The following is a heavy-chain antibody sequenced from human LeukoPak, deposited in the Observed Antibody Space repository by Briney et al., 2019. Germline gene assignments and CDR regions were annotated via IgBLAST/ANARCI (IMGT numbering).Heavy chain of an antibody. V-gene: IGHV4-38-2*02. CDR3: ARTQGTYYDFWSGYYSQPFFDY. Sequence: SETLSLTCTVSGYSISSGYYWGWIRQPPGKGLEWIGSIYHSGSTYYNPSLKSRVTISVDTSKNQLSLKLSSVTAADTAVYYCARTQGTYYDFWSGYYSQPFFDYWGQGTLVTVSS. CDR2: IYHSGST. CDR1: GYSISSGYY. D-gene: IGHD3-3*01. J-gene: IGHJ4*02.